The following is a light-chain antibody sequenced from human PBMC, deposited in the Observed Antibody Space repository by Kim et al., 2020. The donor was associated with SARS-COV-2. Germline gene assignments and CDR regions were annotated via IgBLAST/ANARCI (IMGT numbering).Light chain of an antibody. CDR1: NVGRQR. J-gene: IGLJ3*02. Sequence: APGRTARITCGGNNVGRQREHCYQLEPGLAPRLVVYDGSDRPSESPGRFTGSSYGNTATLTISRVEAGDETDYYCQVWDSSSVHWVFGGGAQLTVL. V-gene: IGLV3-21*03. CDR3: QVWDSSSVHWV. CDR2: DGS.